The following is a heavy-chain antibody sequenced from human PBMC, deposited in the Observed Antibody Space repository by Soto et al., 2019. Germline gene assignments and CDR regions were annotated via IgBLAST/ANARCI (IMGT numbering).Heavy chain of an antibody. Sequence: QVQLVQSGAEVKKPGASVKVSCKASRYTFTSYGISWVRQAPGQGLEWMGWISAYNGNTNYAQKLQGRVTMTTDTSRSTPYMELRSLRSVATAVYYCARDTRLKSSWYLGYWGQGTLVTVSS. V-gene: IGHV1-18*01. CDR3: ARDTRLKSSWYLGY. D-gene: IGHD6-13*01. CDR1: RYTFTSYG. CDR2: ISAYNGNT. J-gene: IGHJ4*02.